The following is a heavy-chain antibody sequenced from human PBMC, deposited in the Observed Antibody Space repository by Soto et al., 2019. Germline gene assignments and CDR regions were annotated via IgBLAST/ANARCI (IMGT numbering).Heavy chain of an antibody. V-gene: IGHV6-1*01. D-gene: IGHD1-26*01. CDR1: GDSVSSNSAG. J-gene: IGHJ4*01. CDR3: ARGEQYSGRIFDY. Sequence: QTLSVTCVIAGDSVSSNSAGWSGVRQSPSRGLEWLGRTYYRSKWYYEYAVSVRGRITINPDTSKNQYSLQLNSVTPEDTAVYFCARGEQYSGRIFDYWGQGTLVTVSS. CDR2: TYYRSKWYY.